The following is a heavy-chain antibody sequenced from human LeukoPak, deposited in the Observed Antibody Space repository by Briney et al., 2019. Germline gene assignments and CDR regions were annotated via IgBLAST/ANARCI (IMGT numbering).Heavy chain of an antibody. D-gene: IGHD3-9*01. Sequence: SETLSLTCTVSGGSISRYYWSWIRQPAAKGLEWIGRIYTSGSTNYNPSLKSRVTMSVDTSKNQFSLKLSSVTAADTAVYYCARVRPYDILTGYYFDVDRNWFDPWGQGTLVTVSS. CDR2: IYTSGST. CDR1: GGSISRYY. J-gene: IGHJ5*02. CDR3: ARVRPYDILTGYYFDVDRNWFDP. V-gene: IGHV4-4*07.